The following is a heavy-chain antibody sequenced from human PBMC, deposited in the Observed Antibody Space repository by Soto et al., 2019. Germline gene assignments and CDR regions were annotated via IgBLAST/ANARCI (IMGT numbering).Heavy chain of an antibody. CDR2: IIPIFGTA. Sequence: QVQLVQSGAEVKKPGSSVKVSCKASGGTFSSYAISWVRQAPGQGLEWMGGIIPIFGTANYAQKFQGRATITADESTSTAYMELSSLRAEDTAVYYCASSTDSSGYYYVNFDYWGQGTLVTVSS. V-gene: IGHV1-69*01. CDR3: ASSTDSSGYYYVNFDY. D-gene: IGHD3-22*01. J-gene: IGHJ4*02. CDR1: GGTFSSYA.